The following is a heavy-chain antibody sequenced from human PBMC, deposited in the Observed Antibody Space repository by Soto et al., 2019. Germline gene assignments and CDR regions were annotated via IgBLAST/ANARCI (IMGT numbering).Heavy chain of an antibody. CDR1: GGSISSNF. J-gene: IGHJ6*02. D-gene: IGHD3-3*01. Sequence: SDTLSLACTGSGGSISSNFWVWVRPSPGKVLVWIRYISHSGSSTYNPSLKSRVTMSVDTSKYQFSIKLSSVTAAVTAVYYCARFDYDVWSGSSPSNYGMDVWGHGSTVTVSS. V-gene: IGHV4-59*01. CDR2: ISHSGSS. CDR3: ARFDYDVWSGSSPSNYGMDV.